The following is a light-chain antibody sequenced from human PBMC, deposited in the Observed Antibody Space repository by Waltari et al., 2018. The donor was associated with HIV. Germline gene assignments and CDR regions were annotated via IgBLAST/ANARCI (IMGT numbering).Light chain of an antibody. J-gene: IGKJ1*01. CDR1: QGIRNS. CDR2: AAS. CDR3: QQSSSTLWT. Sequence: DIQMTQSPSSLSSSVGDRVTITCRASQGIRNSLAWYQVKPGKAPKLLIYAASSLQGGVPSRFSGSGSGTDFTLTISSLQPEDFATFYCQQSSSTLWTFGQGTNVEI. V-gene: IGKV1-39*01.